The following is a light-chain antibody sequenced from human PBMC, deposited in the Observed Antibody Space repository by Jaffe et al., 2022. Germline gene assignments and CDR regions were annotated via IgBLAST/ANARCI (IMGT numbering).Light chain of an antibody. Sequence: QSVLTQPPSASGTPGQRVIISCSGSSSNIGKNYLYWYQHLPGAAPKVLIYRNNQRPSGVPDRFSASKSGTSNSLAISGLRSEDEADYYCAAWDDSLSGWVFGGGTKLTVL. V-gene: IGLV1-47*01. CDR3: AAWDDSLSGWV. CDR2: RNN. J-gene: IGLJ3*02. CDR1: SSNIGKNY.